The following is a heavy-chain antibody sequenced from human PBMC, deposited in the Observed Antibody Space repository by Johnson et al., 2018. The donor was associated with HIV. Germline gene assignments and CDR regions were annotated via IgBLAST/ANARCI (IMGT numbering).Heavy chain of an antibody. CDR3: ARDISYDSSASQGAFDI. CDR2: INWNGGST. Sequence: MQLVESGGGVVRPGESLRLSCAASGFTFDDYGMSWVRQAPGKGLEWVSGINWNGGSTGYADSVKGRFTISRDNAKNSLYLQMNSLRAEDTALYYCARDISYDSSASQGAFDIWGQGTMVTVSS. CDR1: GFTFDDYG. J-gene: IGHJ3*02. D-gene: IGHD3-22*01. V-gene: IGHV3-20*04.